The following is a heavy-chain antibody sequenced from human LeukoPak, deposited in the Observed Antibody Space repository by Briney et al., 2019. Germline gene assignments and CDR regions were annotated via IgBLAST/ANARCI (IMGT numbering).Heavy chain of an antibody. Sequence: SETLSLTCTVSGGSISSYYWSWIRQPPGKGLEWIGYIYYSGSTNYNPSLKSRVTISVDTSKNQFSLKLSSVTAADTAVYYCARGGVEYSSSSFDYWGQGTLVTVSS. V-gene: IGHV4-59*01. CDR2: IYYSGST. CDR1: GGSISSYY. CDR3: ARGGVEYSSSSFDY. D-gene: IGHD6-6*01. J-gene: IGHJ4*02.